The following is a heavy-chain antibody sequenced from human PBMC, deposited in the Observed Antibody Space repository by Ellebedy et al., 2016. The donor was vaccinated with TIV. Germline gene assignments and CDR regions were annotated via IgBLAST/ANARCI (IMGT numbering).Heavy chain of an antibody. D-gene: IGHD5-12*01. J-gene: IGHJ4*02. CDR3: ARDGDRAYDLGY. CDR1: GCTFSSYN. CDR2: ISVSSGGI. Sequence: GESLKISCAASGCTFSSYNMNWVRQAPGKGLEWVSYISVSSGGIYYADSVKGRFTISRDNAKNSLYLQMNSLRDEDTAVYFCARDGDRAYDLGYWGQGTLVTVSS. V-gene: IGHV3-48*02.